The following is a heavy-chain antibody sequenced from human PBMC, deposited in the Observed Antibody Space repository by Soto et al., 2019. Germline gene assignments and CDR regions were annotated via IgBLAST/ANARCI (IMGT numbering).Heavy chain of an antibody. CDR3: ARLIAAAAFDY. CDR2: VHYTGST. Sequence: SETLSLTCTVSGASINNFYWAWIRQAPGKGLEWIGYVHYTGSTNYNPSLKSRVAMSIDSSKMQVSLNLTSVTSADTAVYYCARLIAAAAFDYWGQGAPVTVSS. V-gene: IGHV4-59*01. D-gene: IGHD6-13*01. CDR1: GASINNFY. J-gene: IGHJ4*02.